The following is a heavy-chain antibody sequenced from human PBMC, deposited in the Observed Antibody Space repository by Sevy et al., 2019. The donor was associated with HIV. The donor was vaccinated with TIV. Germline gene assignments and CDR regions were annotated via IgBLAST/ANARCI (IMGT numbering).Heavy chain of an antibody. CDR1: GFTFSDYY. V-gene: IGHV3-11*01. Sequence: GGSLRLSCAASGFTFSDYYMSWIRQAPGKGLEWVSNISSSGSTIYYADSVKGRFTISRDNAKNSLYLQMNSLRAEDTAVYYCAREGQQLVRNYYYYYGMDVWGQGTTVTVSS. CDR2: ISSSGSTI. J-gene: IGHJ6*02. CDR3: AREGQQLVRNYYYYYGMDV. D-gene: IGHD6-13*01.